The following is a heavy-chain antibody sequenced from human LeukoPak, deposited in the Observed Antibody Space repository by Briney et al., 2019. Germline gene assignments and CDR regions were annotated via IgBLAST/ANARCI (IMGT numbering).Heavy chain of an antibody. CDR2: IKQDGSEK. Sequence: GGSLRLSCAASGFTFSSYWMSWVRQAPGKGLEWVASIKQDGSEKYYVDSVKGRFTISRDNAKNSLYLQMNSLRAEDTAVYYCAREGYSSSWYAFDYWGQGTLVTVSS. CDR3: AREGYSSSWYAFDY. D-gene: IGHD6-13*01. CDR1: GFTFSSYW. J-gene: IGHJ4*02. V-gene: IGHV3-7*01.